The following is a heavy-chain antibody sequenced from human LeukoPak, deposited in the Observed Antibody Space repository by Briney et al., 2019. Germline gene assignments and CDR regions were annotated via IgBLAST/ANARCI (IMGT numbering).Heavy chain of an antibody. CDR3: ARLKDDYYYEGTYYFDY. J-gene: IGHJ4*02. CDR2: IYYSGST. Sequence: SETLSLTCTVSGGSISSYYWSWIRQPPGKGLEWIGYIYYSGSTNYNPSLKSRVTISVDTSKNQFSLKLSSVTAADTAVYYCARLKDDYYYEGTYYFDYWGQGTLVTVSS. D-gene: IGHD3-22*01. CDR1: GGSISSYY. V-gene: IGHV4-59*08.